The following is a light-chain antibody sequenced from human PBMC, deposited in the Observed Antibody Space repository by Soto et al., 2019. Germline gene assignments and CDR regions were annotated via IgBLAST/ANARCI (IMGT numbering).Light chain of an antibody. Sequence: EIVMTQSPATLAVSPGGRATLSFIASQSVRSNLAWYQQKPGQAPRLLIYGAYNRATGIPDRFSGSGSGTAFTLTIRRLQSEDFAVYYCQKYNNWPAINCGKGTRREIK. J-gene: IGKJ5*01. V-gene: IGKV3D-15*01. CDR3: QKYNNWPAIN. CDR1: QSVRSN. CDR2: GAY.